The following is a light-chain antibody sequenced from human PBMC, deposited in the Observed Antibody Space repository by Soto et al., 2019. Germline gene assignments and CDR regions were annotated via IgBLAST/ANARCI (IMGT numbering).Light chain of an antibody. J-gene: IGLJ3*02. CDR3: AAWDDSLSGSWV. CDR2: DNN. V-gene: IGLV1-44*01. CDR1: SSTIGRSA. Sequence: QPVLTQPPSASGTPGQRVTISCSGSSSTIGRSAVNWYQHLPGTAPKLLIYDNNQRPSGVPDRFSGSKSVTSASLAISGLQSDDEADYYCAAWDDSLSGSWVFGGGTQLTVL.